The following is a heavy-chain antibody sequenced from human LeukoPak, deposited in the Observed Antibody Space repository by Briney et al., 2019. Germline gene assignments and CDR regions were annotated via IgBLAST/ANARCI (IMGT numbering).Heavy chain of an antibody. CDR3: ARDSSVSDAFDI. V-gene: IGHV3-7*03. J-gene: IGHJ3*02. CDR1: GFTFSNYW. D-gene: IGHD5/OR15-5a*01. CDR2: VKKDASEK. Sequence: GGSLRLSCTASGFTFSNYWMNWVRQAPGKGLEWVASVKKDASEKKYADSVKGRFTISRDNSKNTLYLQMNSLRAEDTAVYYCARDSSVSDAFDIWGQGTMVTVSS.